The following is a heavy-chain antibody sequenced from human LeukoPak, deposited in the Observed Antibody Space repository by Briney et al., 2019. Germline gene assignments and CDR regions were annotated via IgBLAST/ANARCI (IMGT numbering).Heavy chain of an antibody. V-gene: IGHV3-9*01. J-gene: IGHJ6*02. CDR1: GFTFDDYA. Sequence: GGSLRLSCAASGFTFDDYAMHWVRQAPGKGLEWVSGISWNSGSIGYADSVKGRFTISRDNAKNSLYLQMNSLRAEDTALYYCAKVRLQFYYYYGMDVWGQGTTVTVSS. CDR3: AKVRLQFYYYYGMDV. CDR2: ISWNSGSI. D-gene: IGHD5-12*01.